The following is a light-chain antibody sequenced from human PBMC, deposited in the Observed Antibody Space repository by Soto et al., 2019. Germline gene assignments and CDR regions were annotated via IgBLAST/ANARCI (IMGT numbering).Light chain of an antibody. V-gene: IGKV1-39*01. J-gene: IGKJ1*01. CDR3: QEIFFFLGT. CDR2: GAS. CDR1: QYIGDF. Sequence: EILMTQSPSSVSSSLGDTVTLTCRSSQYIGDFLNWYQQTPGKPPKLLIFGASNLPLGVPSRFSGGGSGTEFTLTITKLERGDFATYYCQEIFFFLGTFGRGTRVEL.